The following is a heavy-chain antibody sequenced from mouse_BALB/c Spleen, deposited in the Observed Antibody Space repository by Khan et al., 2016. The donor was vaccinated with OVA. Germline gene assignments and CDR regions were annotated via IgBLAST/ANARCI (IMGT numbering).Heavy chain of an antibody. J-gene: IGHJ4*01. V-gene: IGHV9-3-1*01. CDR3: GRPPLLSFNKAH. Sequence: QIQLVQSGPELQKPGETVKISCKTSGYTFTNFGMNWVKQAPGKGLEWMGWINTYTGEPSYADDFKGRFAFSLETSASTAYLQINNLKNEDTATYFCGRPPLLSFNKAHWGQGTSVTVSS. CDR1: GYTFTNFG. CDR2: INTYTGEP. D-gene: IGHD1-1*01.